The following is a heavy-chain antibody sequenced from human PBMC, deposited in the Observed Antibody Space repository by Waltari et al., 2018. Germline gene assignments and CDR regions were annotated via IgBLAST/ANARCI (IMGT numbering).Heavy chain of an antibody. CDR3: ARGEYPDWFDP. CDR1: GGSISSGSYS. CDR2: TYTSGIT. D-gene: IGHD3-10*01. Sequence: QVQLQESGPGLVKPSQTLSLTCTVSGGSISSGSYSLSWIRQPAGKGLEWIGRTYTSGITNYNPSLKSRVTISVDTSKNQFSLKLSSVTAADTARYYCARGEYPDWFDPWGQGTLVTVSS. V-gene: IGHV4-61*02. J-gene: IGHJ5*02.